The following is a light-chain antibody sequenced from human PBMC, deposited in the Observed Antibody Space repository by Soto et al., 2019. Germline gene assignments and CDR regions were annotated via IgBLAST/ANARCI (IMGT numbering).Light chain of an antibody. V-gene: IGKV4-1*01. CDR2: RAS. CDR1: QSVLTTSNNMNG. Sequence: DIVMTQSPDSLAVSLGERATINCKSSQSVLTTSNNMNGLAWYQQKPGQPPKLLIYRASTRESGVPDRFSGSGSGTDFTLTISGLQAEDVAVYYCHQYYSPPYTFGQGTKLEMK. CDR3: HQYYSPPYT. J-gene: IGKJ2*01.